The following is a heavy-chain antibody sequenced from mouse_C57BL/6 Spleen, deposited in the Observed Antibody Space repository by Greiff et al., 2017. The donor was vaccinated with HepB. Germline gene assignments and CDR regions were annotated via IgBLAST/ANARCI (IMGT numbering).Heavy chain of an antibody. CDR3: AREGLPPLYWYFDV. CDR2: ISSGSSTI. V-gene: IGHV5-17*01. CDR1: GFTFSDYG. D-gene: IGHD3-1*01. Sequence: EVKLVESGGGLVKPGGSLKLSCAASGFTFSDYGMHWVRQAPEKGLEWVAYISSGSSTIYYADTVKGRFTISRDNAKNTLFLQMTSLRSEDTAMYYCAREGLPPLYWYFDVWGTGTTVTVSS. J-gene: IGHJ1*03.